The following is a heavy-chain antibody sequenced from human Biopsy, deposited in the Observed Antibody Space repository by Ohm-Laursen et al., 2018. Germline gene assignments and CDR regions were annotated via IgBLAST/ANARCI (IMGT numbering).Heavy chain of an antibody. CDR3: ARGSNEYGGLYFPH. CDR2: ISYTGYT. D-gene: IGHD4-23*01. V-gene: IGHV4-59*11. CDR1: GGSFTGHY. J-gene: IGHJ1*01. Sequence: GTLSLTCTVSGGSFTGHYWSWIRQPPGKGLEWIGHISYTGYTSYNASLKSRVTISVDTSRKHFSLRLTSLAAADTAVYYCARGSNEYGGLYFPHWGQGTLVTVSS.